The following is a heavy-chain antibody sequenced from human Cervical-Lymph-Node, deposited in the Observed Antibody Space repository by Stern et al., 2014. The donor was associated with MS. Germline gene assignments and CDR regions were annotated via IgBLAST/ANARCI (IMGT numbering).Heavy chain of an antibody. CDR2: INPGESDT. D-gene: IGHD3-16*01. CDR1: GYTFTNYL. Sequence: EVQLVQSGAEVKKSGESLKISCKGSGYTFTNYLIVWVRQMPGKGLEWVGIINPGESDTRFSPSFQGQVTISADNSITTAYLQWSSLKASDTAMYYCARRADMGLSDDYVWGRNPEAYLDSWGQGTLVTVSS. J-gene: IGHJ4*02. CDR3: ARRADMGLSDDYVWGRNPEAYLDS. V-gene: IGHV5-51*03.